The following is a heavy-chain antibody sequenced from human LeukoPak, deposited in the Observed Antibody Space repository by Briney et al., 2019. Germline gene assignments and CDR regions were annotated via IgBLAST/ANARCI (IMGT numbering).Heavy chain of an antibody. V-gene: IGHV1-3*01. J-gene: IGHJ1*01. Sequence: GASVKVSCKASGYTFTSYAMHWVRQAPGQRLEWMGWINAGNGNTKYSQKFQGRVTITRDTSASTAYMELSSLRSDDTAVYYCARGAPYHLAAAGTSEYFQHWGQGTLVTVSS. D-gene: IGHD6-13*01. CDR3: ARGAPYHLAAAGTSEYFQH. CDR2: INAGNGNT. CDR1: GYTFTSYA.